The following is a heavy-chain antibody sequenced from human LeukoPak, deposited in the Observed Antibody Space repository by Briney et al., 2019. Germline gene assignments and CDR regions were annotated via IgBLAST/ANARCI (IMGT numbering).Heavy chain of an antibody. J-gene: IGHJ4*02. V-gene: IGHV3-66*01. CDR1: GFTVSSNY. Sequence: GGSLRLSCAASGFTVSSNYMSWVRQAPGKGLEWVSVIYSGGSTYYADSVEGRFTISRDNSKNTLYLQMNSLRAEDTAVYYCARGEAAAGTKVDYWGQGTLVTVSS. CDR2: IYSGGST. D-gene: IGHD6-13*01. CDR3: ARGEAAAGTKVDY.